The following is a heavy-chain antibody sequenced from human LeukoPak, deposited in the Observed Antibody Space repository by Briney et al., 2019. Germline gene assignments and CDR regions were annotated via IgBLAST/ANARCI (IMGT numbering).Heavy chain of an antibody. Sequence: SGTLSLTCAVSGGSISSSDWWSWVRQPPGKGLEWIGDVYHSGSTYYNPSLKSRVTISVDRSKNQFSLKLSSVTAADTAVYYCARDGGEYDAFDIWGQGTMVTVSS. CDR2: VYHSGST. CDR3: ARDGGEYDAFDI. CDR1: GGSISSSDW. J-gene: IGHJ3*02. D-gene: IGHD3-16*01. V-gene: IGHV4-4*02.